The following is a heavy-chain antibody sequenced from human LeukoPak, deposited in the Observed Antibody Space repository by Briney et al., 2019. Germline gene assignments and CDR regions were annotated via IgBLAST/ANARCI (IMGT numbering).Heavy chain of an antibody. CDR3: ARMGRSAAYYDSRRQSGDAFDI. D-gene: IGHD3-22*01. CDR1: GGSFSGYY. Sequence: SETLSLSCAVYGGSFSGYYWSWIRQPPGKGLEWIGEINHSGSTNYNPSLKSRVTISVDTSKNQFSLKLSSVTAADTAVYYCARMGRSAAYYDSRRQSGDAFDIWGQGTMVTVSS. V-gene: IGHV4-34*01. CDR2: INHSGST. J-gene: IGHJ3*02.